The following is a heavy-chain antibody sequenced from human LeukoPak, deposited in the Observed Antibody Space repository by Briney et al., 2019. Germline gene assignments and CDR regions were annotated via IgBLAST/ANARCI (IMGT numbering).Heavy chain of an antibody. CDR3: ARHVYSSGWYEDYYFDY. D-gene: IGHD6-19*01. Sequence: PSETLSLTCTVSGGSISSYYWSWIRQPPGKGLEWIGYIYYSGSTNYNPSLKSRVTISVDTSKNQFSLKLSPVTAADTAVYYCARHVYSSGWYEDYYFDYWGQGTLVTVSS. J-gene: IGHJ4*02. CDR2: IYYSGST. V-gene: IGHV4-59*08. CDR1: GGSISSYY.